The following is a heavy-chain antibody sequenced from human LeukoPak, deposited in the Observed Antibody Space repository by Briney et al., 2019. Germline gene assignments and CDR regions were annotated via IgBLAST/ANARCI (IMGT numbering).Heavy chain of an antibody. CDR2: IYYSGST. CDR3: ATSTTGTTWGAFDI. Sequence: PSETLSLTCTVSGGSISSYYWSWIRQPPGKGLEWIGYIYYSGSTNYNPSLKSRVTISVDTSKNQFSLKLSSVTAADTAVYYCATSTTGTTWGAFDIWGQGTMVTVSS. CDR1: GGSISSYY. D-gene: IGHD1-1*01. V-gene: IGHV4-59*01. J-gene: IGHJ3*02.